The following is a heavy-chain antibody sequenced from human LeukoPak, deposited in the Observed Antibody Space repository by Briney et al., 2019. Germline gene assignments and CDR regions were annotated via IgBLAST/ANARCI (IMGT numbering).Heavy chain of an antibody. D-gene: IGHD3-10*01. CDR2: ISGTSSLI. Sequence: GGSLRLSCAASGFTFSIYTMNWVRQAPGKGLEWVSYISGTSSLISYADSVKGRFSISRDNAKNSLFLQMNSLRDEDTAVYYCASWRGSGNYYFDSWGQGILVTVSS. CDR3: ASWRGSGNYYFDS. CDR1: GFTFSIYT. J-gene: IGHJ4*02. V-gene: IGHV3-48*02.